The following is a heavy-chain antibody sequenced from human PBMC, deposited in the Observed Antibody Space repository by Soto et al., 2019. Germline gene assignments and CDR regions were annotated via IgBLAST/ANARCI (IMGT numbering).Heavy chain of an antibody. D-gene: IGHD7-27*01. V-gene: IGHV1-3*01. CDR3: ARDTGDGTFDF. J-gene: IGHJ4*02. CDR1: VYTFSSYA. CDR2: INAGYGNT. Sequence: GASVKVSCKPSVYTFSSYAMHWVRQAPGQRLEWMGWINAGYGNTKSSQKFQDRVTISRDTSASTAYMELTSLRSEDTAVYYCARDTGDGTFDFWGQGTLVTVSS.